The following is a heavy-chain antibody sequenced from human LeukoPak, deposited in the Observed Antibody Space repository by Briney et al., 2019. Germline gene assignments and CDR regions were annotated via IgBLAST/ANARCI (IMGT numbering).Heavy chain of an antibody. CDR3: ARDQDHIAVAAIDY. V-gene: IGHV1-69*04. CDR2: IIPILRVA. D-gene: IGHD6-19*01. CDR1: GGTFSSYA. J-gene: IGHJ4*02. Sequence: ASVKVSCKASGGTFSSYAISWVRQAPGQGLEWMGRIIPILRVANYAQKFQGRVTITADKSTTTAYMELSSLRSEDTAVYYCARDQDHIAVAAIDYWGQGTLVTVSS.